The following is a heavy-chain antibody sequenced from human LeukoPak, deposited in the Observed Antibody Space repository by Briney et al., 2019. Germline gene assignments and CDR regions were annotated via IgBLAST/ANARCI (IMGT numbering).Heavy chain of an antibody. Sequence: GGSLRLSCVASGFNFSPYAVHWVRQAPGKGLEWVAIISNDGTAESYTDSVKGRFTISRDNFKNTLYLQMNGLRLEDTAVYYCATLRDIVVVATTPTDVWGKGTTVIVSS. CDR2: ISNDGTAE. V-gene: IGHV3-30-3*01. CDR3: ATLRDIVVVATTPTDV. J-gene: IGHJ6*04. D-gene: IGHD2-2*01. CDR1: GFNFSPYA.